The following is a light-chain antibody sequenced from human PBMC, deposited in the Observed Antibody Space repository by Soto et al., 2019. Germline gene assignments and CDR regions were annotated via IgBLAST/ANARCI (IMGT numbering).Light chain of an antibody. CDR2: EVS. Sequence: ALTQPASVSGSPGQSVTISCTGTSSDVGAYKYVSWYQQHPGKAPKLMIYEVSNRPSGVSNRFSGSKSGNTASLTISGLQADDEADYYCNSYAGDIIRFVFGTGTKSPS. CDR3: NSYAGDIIRFV. J-gene: IGLJ1*01. CDR1: SSDVGAYKY. V-gene: IGLV2-14*01.